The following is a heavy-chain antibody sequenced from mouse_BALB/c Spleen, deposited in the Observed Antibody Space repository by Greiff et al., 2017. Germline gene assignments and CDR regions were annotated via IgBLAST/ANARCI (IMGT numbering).Heavy chain of an antibody. Sequence: VHVKQSGPELVKPGASMKISCKASGYSFTGYTMNWVKQSHGKNLEWIGLINPYNGGTSYNQKFKGKATLTVDKSSSTAYMELLSLTSEDSAVYYCARGYYGSGGAMDYWGQGTSVTVSS. CDR3: ARGYYGSGGAMDY. J-gene: IGHJ4*01. D-gene: IGHD1-1*01. CDR2: INPYNGGT. CDR1: GYSFTGYT. V-gene: IGHV1-18*01.